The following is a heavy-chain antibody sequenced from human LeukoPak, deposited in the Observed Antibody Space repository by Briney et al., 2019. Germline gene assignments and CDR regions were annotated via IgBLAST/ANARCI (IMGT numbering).Heavy chain of an antibody. D-gene: IGHD3-16*01. CDR1: GFTFSSYW. J-gene: IGHJ5*02. CDR3: AKGGIHRASWWGRNWFDP. CDR2: IKEDGSDK. Sequence: GGALKLSCAASGFTFSSYWLSWVRQAPGKGLEWVANIKEDGSDKYYVDSVKGRFTFSRDNAKKSLYLQMNSLRAEDTAVYYCAKGGIHRASWWGRNWFDPRGQGALVSVSS. V-gene: IGHV3-7*01.